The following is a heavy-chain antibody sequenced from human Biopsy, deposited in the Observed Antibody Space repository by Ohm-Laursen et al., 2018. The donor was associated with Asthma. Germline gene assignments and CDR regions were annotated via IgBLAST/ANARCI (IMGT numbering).Heavy chain of an antibody. V-gene: IGHV1-18*01. Sequence: ASVKVSCKPSGYTFNSAGITWVRQAPGQGLEWMGWISVYNGNTKVAQKFQDRVTMITDTSTSTAYMELRSLRSDDTAVYFCARAVDYSHYYGIDVWGQGTTVTVS. CDR1: GYTFNSAG. D-gene: IGHD3-10*01. CDR3: ARAVDYSHYYGIDV. J-gene: IGHJ6*02. CDR2: ISVYNGNT.